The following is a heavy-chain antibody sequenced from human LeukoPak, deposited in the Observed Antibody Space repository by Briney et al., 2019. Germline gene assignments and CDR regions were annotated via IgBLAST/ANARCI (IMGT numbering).Heavy chain of an antibody. J-gene: IGHJ4*02. D-gene: IGHD3-22*01. V-gene: IGHV3-43*02. Sequence: PGGSLRLSCAASGFTFDDHAMHWVRQAPGKGLEWVSLISGDGGSTYYADSVKGRFTISRDNSKNSLYLQMNSLRTEDTALYYCAKDLPYYYDSSGYQKEVDYWGQGTLVTVSS. CDR2: ISGDGGST. CDR1: GFTFDDHA. CDR3: AKDLPYYYDSSGYQKEVDY.